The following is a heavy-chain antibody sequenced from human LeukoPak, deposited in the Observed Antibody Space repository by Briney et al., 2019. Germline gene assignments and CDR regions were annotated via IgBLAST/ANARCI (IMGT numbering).Heavy chain of an antibody. CDR1: GFTFSSYW. J-gene: IGHJ3*02. V-gene: IGHV3-7*01. CDR2: IKQDGSEK. Sequence: PGGSLRLSCAASGFTFSSYWMSWVRQAPGKGLEWVANIKQDGSEKYYVDSVKGRFTISRDNAKNSLYLQMNSLRAEDTAVYYCARVHDYDFWSGLGAFDIWGQGTMVTVSS. CDR3: ARVHDYDFWSGLGAFDI. D-gene: IGHD3-3*01.